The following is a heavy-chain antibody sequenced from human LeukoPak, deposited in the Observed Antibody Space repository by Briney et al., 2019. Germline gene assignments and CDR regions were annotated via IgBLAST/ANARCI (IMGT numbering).Heavy chain of an antibody. Sequence: PGGSLRLSCAASGFTFSSYAMSWVRQAPGKGLEWVSAISGSGGSTYYADSVKGRFTISRDNSKNTLYLQMNSLRAEDTAVYYCAKGHRRSGWYYYGIFDYWGQGTLVTVSS. CDR2: ISGSGGST. CDR1: GFTFSSYA. D-gene: IGHD3-10*01. V-gene: IGHV3-23*01. CDR3: AKGHRRSGWYYYGIFDY. J-gene: IGHJ4*02.